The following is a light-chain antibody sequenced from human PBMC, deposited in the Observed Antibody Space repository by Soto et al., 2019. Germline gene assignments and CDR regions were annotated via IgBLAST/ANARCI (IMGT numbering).Light chain of an antibody. CDR3: QQYNNWPSYT. J-gene: IGKJ2*01. CDR1: QSVSSN. CDR2: GAS. V-gene: IGKV3-15*01. Sequence: EIVMTQSPATLSVSPGERATPSCRASQSVSSNLAWYQQKPGQAPRLLTYGASTRATGIPARFSGSGSGTEFTLTISSLQSEDFAVYYCQQYNNWPSYTFGQGTKLEIK.